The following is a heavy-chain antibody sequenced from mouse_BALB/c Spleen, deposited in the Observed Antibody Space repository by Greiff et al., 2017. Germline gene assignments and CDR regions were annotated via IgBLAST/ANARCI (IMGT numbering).Heavy chain of an antibody. D-gene: IGHD1-1*01. V-gene: IGHV3-2*02. CDR1: GYSITSDYA. Sequence: EVHLVESGPGLVKPSQSLSLTCTVTGYSITSDYAWNWIRQFPGNKLEWMGYISYSGSTSYNPSLKSRISITRDTSKNQFFLQLNSVTTEDTATYYCARSFITTVVEYYFDYWGQGTTLTVSS. J-gene: IGHJ2*01. CDR2: ISYSGST. CDR3: ARSFITTVVEYYFDY.